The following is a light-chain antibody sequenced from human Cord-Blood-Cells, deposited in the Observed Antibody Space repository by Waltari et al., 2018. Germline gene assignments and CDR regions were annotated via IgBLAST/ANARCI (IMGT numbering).Light chain of an antibody. CDR2: GNS. Sequence: QSVLTQPPSVSGAPGQRVTISCTGSSPNIGAGYDVHWYQQLPGTAPKLLISGNSNRPSGFPDRFSGSKSGTSASLAITGLQAEDEADYYCQSYDSSLSGSVFGGGTKLTVL. CDR1: SPNIGAGYD. CDR3: QSYDSSLSGSV. J-gene: IGLJ3*02. V-gene: IGLV1-40*01.